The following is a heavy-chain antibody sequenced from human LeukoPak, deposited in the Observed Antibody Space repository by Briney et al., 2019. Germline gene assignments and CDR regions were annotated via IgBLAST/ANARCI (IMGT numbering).Heavy chain of an antibody. CDR3: ARRCSSTSCSTWSYYYYGMDV. Sequence: ASVKVSCKASGYTFTSYGISWVRRAPGQGLEWMGWISAYNGNTNYAQKLQGRVTMTTDTSTSTAYMELRSLRSDDTAVYYCARRCSSTSCSTWSYYYYGMDVWGQGTTVTVSS. V-gene: IGHV1-18*01. CDR1: GYTFTSYG. J-gene: IGHJ6*02. CDR2: ISAYNGNT. D-gene: IGHD2-2*01.